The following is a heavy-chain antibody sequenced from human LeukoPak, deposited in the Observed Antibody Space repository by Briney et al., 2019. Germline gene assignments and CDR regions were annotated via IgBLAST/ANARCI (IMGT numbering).Heavy chain of an antibody. CDR3: ARDSSLHYFDY. J-gene: IGHJ4*02. CDR1: GYSISSGYY. CDR2: IYHSGST. V-gene: IGHV4-38-2*02. Sequence: SETLSLTCAVSGYSISSGYYWGWIRQPPGKGLEWIGGIYHSGSTYYNPSLKSRVTISVDTSKNQFSLKLSSVTAADTAVYYCARDSSLHYFDYWGQGTLVTVSS. D-gene: IGHD6-13*01.